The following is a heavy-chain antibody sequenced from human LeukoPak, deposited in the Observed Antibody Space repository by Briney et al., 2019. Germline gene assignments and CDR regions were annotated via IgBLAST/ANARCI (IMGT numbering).Heavy chain of an antibody. CDR1: GFTFSDHY. CDR3: ARAYTSGWYSPGY. CDR2: SRNKANSYTT. D-gene: IGHD6-19*01. Sequence: GRSLRLSCAACGFTFSDHYMYWVRRAPGERLQLVPRSRNKANSYTTDYAASVKGRFTISRDDSKNSLYLQMNSLKTEDTAVYYCARAYTSGWYSPGYWGQGTLVTVSS. V-gene: IGHV3-72*01. J-gene: IGHJ4*02.